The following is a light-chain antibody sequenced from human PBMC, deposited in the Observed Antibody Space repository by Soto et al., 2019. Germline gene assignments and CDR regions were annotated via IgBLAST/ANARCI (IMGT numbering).Light chain of an antibody. V-gene: IGKV1-5*03. Sequence: DIQMTQSPSTLSGSVGDSVTITCRASQTISSWLAWYQQKPGKAPKLLSYKASTLKSGVPSRFSGSGSGTEFPLTISSLQPDDFATYYCQHYNSYSEAFGQGTKVELK. CDR3: QHYNSYSEA. CDR1: QTISSW. J-gene: IGKJ1*01. CDR2: KAS.